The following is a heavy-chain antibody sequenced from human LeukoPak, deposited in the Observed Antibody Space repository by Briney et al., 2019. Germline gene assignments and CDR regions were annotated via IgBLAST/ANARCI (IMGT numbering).Heavy chain of an antibody. CDR3: ARDARGYSYIDY. Sequence: SETLSLTCTVSGGPISSYYWSWIRQPPGKGLEWIAYSYYSGSTNYNPSLKSRVTILVDTSKNQFSLKLSSVTAADTAVYYCARDARGYSYIDYWGQGTLVTVSS. CDR2: SYYSGST. J-gene: IGHJ4*02. CDR1: GGPISSYY. V-gene: IGHV4-59*13. D-gene: IGHD5-18*01.